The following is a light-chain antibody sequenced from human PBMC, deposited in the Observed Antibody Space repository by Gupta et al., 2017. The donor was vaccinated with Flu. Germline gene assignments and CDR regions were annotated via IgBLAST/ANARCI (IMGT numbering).Light chain of an antibody. V-gene: IGLV2-8*01. CDR1: SSDVGGYNY. J-gene: IGLJ1*01. Sequence: SVTISCTGTSSDVGGYNYVSWYQQHPGKAPKLMIYEVNKRPSGVPDRFSGSKSGNTASLTVSGLQAEDEADYYCSSDAGSNKGVFGTGTKVTVL. CDR3: SSDAGSNKGV. CDR2: EVN.